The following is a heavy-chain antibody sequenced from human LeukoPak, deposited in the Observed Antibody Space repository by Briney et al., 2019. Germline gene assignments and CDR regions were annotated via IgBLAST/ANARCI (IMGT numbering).Heavy chain of an antibody. CDR3: ARDQGIAVAITLSYYYYGMDV. CDR1: GFTFSSYG. CDR2: IWYDGSNK. Sequence: GRSLRLSCAASGFTFSSYGMHWVRQAPGKGLEWVAVIWYDGSNKYYAGSVKGRFTISRDNSKNTLYLRMNSLRAEDTAVYYCARDQGIAVAITLSYYYYGMDVWGKGTTVTVSS. V-gene: IGHV3-33*01. D-gene: IGHD6-19*01. J-gene: IGHJ6*04.